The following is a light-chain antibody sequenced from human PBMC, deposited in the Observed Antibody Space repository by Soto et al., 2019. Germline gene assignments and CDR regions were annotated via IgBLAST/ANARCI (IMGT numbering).Light chain of an antibody. CDR2: ENI. Sequence: QSVLTQPPSVSAAPGQTVTVSCSGSSSNIGSKYVSWYQQFPGTAPKLLIFENIKRPSGIPDRFSGSKSGTSATLAITGLQTGDEADYYCAAWDISLSAVVFGGGTKVTVL. V-gene: IGLV1-51*02. CDR1: SSNIGSKY. CDR3: AAWDISLSAVV. J-gene: IGLJ2*01.